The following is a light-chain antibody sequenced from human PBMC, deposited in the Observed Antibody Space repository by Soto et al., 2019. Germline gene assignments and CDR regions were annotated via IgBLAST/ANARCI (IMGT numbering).Light chain of an antibody. CDR2: AAS. CDR3: QQLNSYPPEYT. J-gene: IGKJ2*01. CDR1: QGISSY. V-gene: IGKV1-9*01. Sequence: DIQLTQSPSFLSASVGDRVTITCRASQGISSYLAWYQQKPGKAPKLLIYAASTLQSGVPSRFSGSGPGTELTRTISSLQPEDFATYYCQQLNSYPPEYTFGQGTKLEI.